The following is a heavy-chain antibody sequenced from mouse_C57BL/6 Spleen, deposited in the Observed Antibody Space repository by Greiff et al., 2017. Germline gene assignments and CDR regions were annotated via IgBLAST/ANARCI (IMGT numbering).Heavy chain of an antibody. CDR3: ARGGGLTTVVASNWEGY. CDR1: GYAFSSSW. D-gene: IGHD1-1*01. CDR2: IYPGDGDT. V-gene: IGHV1-82*01. J-gene: IGHJ2*01. Sequence: QVQLQQSGPELVKPGASVKISCKASGYAFSSSWMNWVKQRPGKGLEWIGRIYPGDGDTNYNGKFKGKATLTADKSSSTAYMQLRSLTSEDSAVYFCARGGGLTTVVASNWEGYWGQGTTLTVSS.